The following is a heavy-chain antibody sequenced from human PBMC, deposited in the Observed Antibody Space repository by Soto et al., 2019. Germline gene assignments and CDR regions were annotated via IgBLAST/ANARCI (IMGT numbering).Heavy chain of an antibody. CDR1: GFTFSSYD. CDR3: ARGWLATGGTLSYMDV. V-gene: IGHV3-13*01. J-gene: IGHJ6*03. Sequence: PGGSLRLSCAASGFTFSSYDMHWVRQATGKGLEWVSGTGTDGDTYYLGSVKGRFTISRENAKNSFYLQMNSLRGGDTAVYYCARGWLATGGTLSYMDVWGKGTTVTVSS. CDR2: TGTDGDT. D-gene: IGHD6-13*01.